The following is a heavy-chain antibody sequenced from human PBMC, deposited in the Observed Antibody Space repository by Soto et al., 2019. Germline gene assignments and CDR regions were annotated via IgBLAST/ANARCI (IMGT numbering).Heavy chain of an antibody. J-gene: IGHJ6*02. Sequence: QVQLVQSGAEVKKPGASVKVSCKASGYTFTSYDINWVRQATGQGLEWMGWMNPNSGNTGYAQKFQGRVTMTRNTPISTAYMELSSLRSEDTAVYYCAREGGYYGSGSPALYYYYGMDVWGQGTTVTVSS. CDR1: GYTFTSYD. D-gene: IGHD3-10*01. CDR3: AREGGYYGSGSPALYYYYGMDV. V-gene: IGHV1-8*01. CDR2: MNPNSGNT.